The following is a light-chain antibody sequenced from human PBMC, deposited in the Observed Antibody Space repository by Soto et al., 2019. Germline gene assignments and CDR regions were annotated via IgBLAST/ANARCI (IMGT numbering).Light chain of an antibody. CDR2: GAS. CDR1: QSVASRN. Sequence: EIVLTQSPGTLSLSPGAGATLSCRASQSVASRNLAWYQQKSGQAPRLLIYGASSRAIHTPDRFSGSGSGTDCTLTISGLEPEDVAVYYCQHFGNSLWTFGQGTKVDIK. CDR3: QHFGNSLWT. J-gene: IGKJ1*01. V-gene: IGKV3-20*01.